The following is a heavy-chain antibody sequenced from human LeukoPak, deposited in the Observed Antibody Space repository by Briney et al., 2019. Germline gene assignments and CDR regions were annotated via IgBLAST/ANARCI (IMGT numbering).Heavy chain of an antibody. J-gene: IGHJ4*01. CDR3: ARGRGYDSTLGY. Sequence: GASVKVSCKASGYTFTGYYMHWVRQAPGQGLEWMGWINPNSGGTNYAQKFQGRVTMTSDTSISTAYLDLSSLRSEDTAGSFFARGRGYDSTLGYWGHGTLVTVSP. CDR2: INPNSGGT. V-gene: IGHV1-2*02. D-gene: IGHD3-22*01. CDR1: GYTFTGYY.